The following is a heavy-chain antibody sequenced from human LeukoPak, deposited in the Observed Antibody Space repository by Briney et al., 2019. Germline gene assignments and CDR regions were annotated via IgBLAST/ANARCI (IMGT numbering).Heavy chain of an antibody. D-gene: IGHD6-13*01. CDR2: INHSGRT. J-gene: IGHJ4*02. CDR3: AKGWAAGTDY. V-gene: IGHV4-34*01. CDR1: NGFDSYY. Sequence: SETLSLTCAIYNGFDSYYLTFVRQSPGKGLEWIGEINHSGRTNYNPSLKSRVTISVDTSKNQFSLKLSSVTAADTAVYYCAKGWAAGTDYWGQGTLVTVSS.